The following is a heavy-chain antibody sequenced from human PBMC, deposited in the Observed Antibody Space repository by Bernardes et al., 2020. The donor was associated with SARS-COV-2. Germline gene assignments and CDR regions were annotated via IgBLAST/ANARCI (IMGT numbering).Heavy chain of an antibody. D-gene: IGHD6-13*01. Sequence: SETLSLTCTVSGCPISSGGYYWSWIRQHPGKGLEWIGYIYSSGSTYYNPSLKSRVTISVDTSKNQFSLKLSSVTAADTAVYYCARDRGASSWYGGADYWGQGTRVTVSS. CDR1: GCPISSGGYY. CDR3: ARDRGASSWYGGADY. CDR2: IYSSGST. J-gene: IGHJ4*02. V-gene: IGHV4-31*03.